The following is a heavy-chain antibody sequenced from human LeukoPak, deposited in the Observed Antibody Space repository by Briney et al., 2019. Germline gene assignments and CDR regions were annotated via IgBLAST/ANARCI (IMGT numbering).Heavy chain of an antibody. D-gene: IGHD3-3*01. V-gene: IGHV1-2*02. Sequence: ASVKVSCKASGYTFTGYYMHWVRQAPGQGLEWMGWINPNSGGTNYAQKFQGRVTMTRDTSISTAYMELSRLRSDDTAVYYCARSITIFGAVLRPFDYWGQGTLVTVSS. J-gene: IGHJ4*02. CDR1: GYTFTGYY. CDR2: INPNSGGT. CDR3: ARSITIFGAVLRPFDY.